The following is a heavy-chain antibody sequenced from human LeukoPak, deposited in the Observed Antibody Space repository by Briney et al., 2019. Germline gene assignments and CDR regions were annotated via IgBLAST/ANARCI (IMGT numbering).Heavy chain of an antibody. Sequence: SQTLSLTCTVSGGSISSGSYSWNWIRQPAGKGLEWFGRIYASGSTYYNPSLKSRVTISVDTSKNQFSLKLSSVTAADTAVYYCARDTPAYYYDSSGYISFDYWGQGTLVTVSS. CDR1: GGSISSGSYS. CDR3: ARDTPAYYYDSSGYISFDY. V-gene: IGHV4-61*02. CDR2: IYASGST. D-gene: IGHD3-22*01. J-gene: IGHJ4*02.